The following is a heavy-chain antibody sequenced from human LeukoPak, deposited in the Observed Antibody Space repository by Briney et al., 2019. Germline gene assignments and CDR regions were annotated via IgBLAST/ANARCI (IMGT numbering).Heavy chain of an antibody. V-gene: IGHV3-21*01. CDR2: ISSSSSYI. Sequence: GGSLRLSCAASGFTFSSYSMNWVRQAPGKGLEWVSSISSSSSYIYYADSVKGRFTISRDNAKNSLYLQMNSLRAEDTAVYDCARVEGSWYTLDYWGQGTLVTVSS. CDR3: ARVEGSWYTLDY. J-gene: IGHJ4*02. D-gene: IGHD6-13*01. CDR1: GFTFSSYS.